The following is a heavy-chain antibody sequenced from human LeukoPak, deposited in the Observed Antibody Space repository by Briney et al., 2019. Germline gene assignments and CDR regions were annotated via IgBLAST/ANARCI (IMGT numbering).Heavy chain of an antibody. Sequence: SETLSLTCAVYGGSFSGYYWSWIRQPPGKGLEWIGEINHSGSTNYNPSLKSRVTISVDTSKNQFSLKLSSVTAADTAVYYCARERGYSSYDVGAGINWFDRWGQGTLVTVSS. CDR3: ARERGYSSYDVGAGINWFDR. D-gene: IGHD5-12*01. V-gene: IGHV4-34*01. CDR2: INHSGST. CDR1: GGSFSGYY. J-gene: IGHJ5*02.